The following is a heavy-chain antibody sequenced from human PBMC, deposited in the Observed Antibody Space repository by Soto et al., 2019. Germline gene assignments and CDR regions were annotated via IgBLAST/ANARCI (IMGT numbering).Heavy chain of an antibody. J-gene: IGHJ6*04. Sequence: PGGSLRLSCAASGFTFSNAWMSWVRQAPGKGLEWVGRIKSKTDGGTTDYAAPVKGRLTISRDDSKNTLYLQMNSLKTEDTAVYYCTTVNALHCSSTSCYAHPDVWGKGTTVTVSS. V-gene: IGHV3-15*01. CDR2: IKSKTDGGTT. D-gene: IGHD2-2*01. CDR1: GFTFSNAW. CDR3: TTVNALHCSSTSCYAHPDV.